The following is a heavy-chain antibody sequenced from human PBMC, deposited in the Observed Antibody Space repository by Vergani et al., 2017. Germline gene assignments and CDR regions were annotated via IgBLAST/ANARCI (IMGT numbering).Heavy chain of an antibody. J-gene: IGHJ3*02. Sequence: QVQLVQSGAEVKKPGASVKVSCKASGYTFTSYYMHWVRQAPGQGLEWMGIINPSGGSTRYAQKFPGRVTMTRDTSTSTVYMELSSLRSEDTAVYYCARACGGDCYYGLDAFDIWGQGTMVTVSS. D-gene: IGHD2-21*02. CDR1: GYTFTSYY. CDR3: ARACGGDCYYGLDAFDI. V-gene: IGHV1-46*01. CDR2: INPSGGST.